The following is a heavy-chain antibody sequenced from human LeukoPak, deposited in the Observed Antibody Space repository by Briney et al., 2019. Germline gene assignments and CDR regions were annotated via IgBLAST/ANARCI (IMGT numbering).Heavy chain of an antibody. Sequence: SETLSLTCTVSGGSISSYYWSWIRQPPGKGLEWIGYIYYSGSTNYNPSLKSRVTISVDTSKNQFSLRLSSVTAADTAVYYCARSIRGYSDVRGYMDVWGKGTTVTVSS. CDR1: GGSISSYY. CDR2: IYYSGST. V-gene: IGHV4-59*01. J-gene: IGHJ6*03. D-gene: IGHD5-18*01. CDR3: ARSIRGYSDVRGYMDV.